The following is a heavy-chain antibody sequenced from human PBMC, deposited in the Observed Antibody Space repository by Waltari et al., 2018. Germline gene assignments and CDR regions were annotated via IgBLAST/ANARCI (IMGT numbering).Heavy chain of an antibody. CDR1: GFTLSSFW. Sequence: EVRLVESGGGLVQPGGSLRLSCAASGFTLSSFWLNWVRQTPGKGLEWVAGIKQDGSEKYYAYSVKGRFTISRDNAKNSLYLQMNSLRAEDTAVYYCARDRYYYDSSGYSLIDYWGQGTLVTVSS. CDR2: IKQDGSEK. J-gene: IGHJ4*02. V-gene: IGHV3-7*01. D-gene: IGHD3-22*01. CDR3: ARDRYYYDSSGYSLIDY.